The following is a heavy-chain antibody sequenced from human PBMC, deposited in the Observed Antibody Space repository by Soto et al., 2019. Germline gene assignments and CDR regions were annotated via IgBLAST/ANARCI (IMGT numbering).Heavy chain of an antibody. Sequence: PSETLSLTCAVYGGSFSGYYWSWIRQPPGKGLEWIGEINHSGSTNYNPSLKSRVTISVDTSKNQFSLKLSSVTAADTAVYYCAGCGLNWSSGSCYRRFDVWGQGTTVTVSS. V-gene: IGHV4-34*01. D-gene: IGHD2-15*01. J-gene: IGHJ6*02. CDR1: GGSFSGYY. CDR2: INHSGST. CDR3: AGCGLNWSSGSCYRRFDV.